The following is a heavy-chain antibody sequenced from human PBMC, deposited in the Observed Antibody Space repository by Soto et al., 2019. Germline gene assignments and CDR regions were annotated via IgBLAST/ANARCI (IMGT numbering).Heavy chain of an antibody. V-gene: IGHV3-7*03. D-gene: IGHD3-3*01. Sequence: LRLSCAASGFTFSSYWMSWVRQAPGKGLEWVANIKQDGSEKYYVDSVKGRFTISRDNAKNSLYLQMNSLRAEDTAVYYCARDTNYDFWSGYHLFDYWGQGXLVTVSS. CDR3: ARDTNYDFWSGYHLFDY. J-gene: IGHJ4*02. CDR1: GFTFSSYW. CDR2: IKQDGSEK.